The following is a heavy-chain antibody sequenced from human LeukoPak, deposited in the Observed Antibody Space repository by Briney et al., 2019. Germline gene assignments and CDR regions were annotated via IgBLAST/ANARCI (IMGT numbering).Heavy chain of an antibody. CDR1: GFTFTNHA. CDR2: IYGCFLSGSATVT. J-gene: IGHJ4*02. CDR3: AKTSVGEGRIIASGYFDK. D-gene: IGHD2-15*01. Sequence: GGSLRLSCAASGFTFTNHAMNWVRQAPGKGLEWVSIIYGCFLSGSATVTYYADSVKGRFTISRDNSKNTLYLQMNSLRAEDTAVYYCAKTSVGEGRIIASGYFDKWGQGTLVTVSS. V-gene: IGHV3-23*01.